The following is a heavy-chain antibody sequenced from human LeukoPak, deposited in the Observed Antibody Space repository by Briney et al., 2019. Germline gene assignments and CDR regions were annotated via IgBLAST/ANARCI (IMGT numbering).Heavy chain of an antibody. D-gene: IGHD3-10*01. Sequence: ASVKVSCKASGYIFSNNHMHWVRQAPGQGLEWMGWINPKSGGTNYAQKFQGRVTMTRDTSISTAYMDMSSLRSDDTAVYYCARNLWFGESSDAFDMWGQGTMVTVSS. J-gene: IGHJ3*02. V-gene: IGHV1-2*02. CDR1: GYIFSNNH. CDR3: ARNLWFGESSDAFDM. CDR2: INPKSGGT.